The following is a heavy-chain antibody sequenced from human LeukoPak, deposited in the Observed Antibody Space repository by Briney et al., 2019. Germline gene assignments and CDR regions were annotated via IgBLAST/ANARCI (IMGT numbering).Heavy chain of an antibody. D-gene: IGHD6-25*01. CDR2: ISSSSSYI. Sequence: PGGSLRLSCAASRLTFSSSSMNWVRQAPGKGLEWVSSISSSSSYIYYADSVKGRFTISRDNAKNSLYLQMNSLRAEDTAVYYCARIRRSANWGQGTLVTVSS. J-gene: IGHJ4*02. CDR3: ARIRRSAN. CDR1: RLTFSSSS. V-gene: IGHV3-21*01.